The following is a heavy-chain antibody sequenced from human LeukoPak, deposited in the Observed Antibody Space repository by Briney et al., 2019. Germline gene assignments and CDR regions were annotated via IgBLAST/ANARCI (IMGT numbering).Heavy chain of an antibody. J-gene: IGHJ3*02. V-gene: IGHV4-59*08. CDR2: IYYSGST. CDR3: ATQRALLRYFADDAFDI. CDR1: GGSISSYY. D-gene: IGHD3-9*01. Sequence: SETLSLTCTVSGGSISSYYWSWIRQPPGKGLEWIGYIYYSGSTNYNPSLKSRVTISVDTSKNQFSLKLSSVTAADTAVYYCATQRALLRYFADDAFDIWGQGTMVTVSS.